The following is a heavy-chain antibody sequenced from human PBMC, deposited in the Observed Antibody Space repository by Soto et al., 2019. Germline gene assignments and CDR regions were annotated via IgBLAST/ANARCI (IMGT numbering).Heavy chain of an antibody. CDR3: EKDRMKVGHWLLLFDY. D-gene: IGHD2-15*01. V-gene: IGHV3-23*01. Sequence: GESLKISCAASGFTFSSYAMSWVRQAPGKGLEWVSAISGSGGSTYYTDSVKGRFTISRDNSKNTLYLQMNNLRADDTAVYYFEKDRMKVGHWLLLFDYWGQGTLVTVSS. CDR2: ISGSGGST. CDR1: GFTFSSYA. J-gene: IGHJ4*02.